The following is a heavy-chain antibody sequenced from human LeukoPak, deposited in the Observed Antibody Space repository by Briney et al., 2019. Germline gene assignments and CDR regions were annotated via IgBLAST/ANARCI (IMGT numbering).Heavy chain of an antibody. CDR3: ARGGRSGYRYFDY. CDR1: EYTFTDYY. CDR2: ISPNTGGT. V-gene: IGHV1-2*06. Sequence: GASVKVSCKASEYTFTDYYIHWIRQAPGQGLEWMGRISPNTGGTDHEQEFRDKITMTRDTSISTAYIELSRLISDDTAVYYCARGGRSGYRYFDYWGQGTLVTVSS. D-gene: IGHD5-18*01. J-gene: IGHJ4*02.